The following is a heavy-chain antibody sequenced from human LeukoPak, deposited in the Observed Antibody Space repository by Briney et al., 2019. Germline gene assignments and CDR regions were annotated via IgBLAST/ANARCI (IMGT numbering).Heavy chain of an antibody. J-gene: IGHJ3*02. CDR1: GFTFSSYG. CDR3: AKDRLLLAGSYDAFDI. Sequence: GGSLRLSCAASGFTFSSYGMHWVRQAPGKGLEWVAFIRYDASNKYYVDSVKGRFTISRDNSKNTLFLQMNSLRAEDTAVYFCAKDRLLLAGSYDAFDIWGQGTMVTVSS. CDR2: IRYDASNK. D-gene: IGHD2-15*01. V-gene: IGHV3-30*02.